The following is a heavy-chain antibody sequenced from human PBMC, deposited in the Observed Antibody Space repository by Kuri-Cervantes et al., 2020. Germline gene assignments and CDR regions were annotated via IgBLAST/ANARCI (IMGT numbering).Heavy chain of an antibody. D-gene: IGHD3-9*01. CDR2: ISAYNGNT. CDR3: ARATTGSSYFDWLFWDYGMDV. J-gene: IGHJ6*02. CDR1: GYTFTSYG. Sequence: ASVKVSCKASGYTFTSYGISWVRQAPGQGLEWMGWISAYNGNTNYAQKLQGRVTMTTDTSTSTAYMDLRSLRSDDTAVYYCARATTGSSYFDWLFWDYGMDVWGQGTTVTVSS. V-gene: IGHV1-18*01.